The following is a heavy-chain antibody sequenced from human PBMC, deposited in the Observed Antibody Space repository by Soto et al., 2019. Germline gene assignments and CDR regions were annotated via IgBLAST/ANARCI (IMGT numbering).Heavy chain of an antibody. J-gene: IGHJ6*02. CDR1: GYTFTSYW. D-gene: IGHD3-3*01. CDR2: IDPSDSYT. Sequence: GESQKISCNGSGYTFTSYWISWVRQMPGKGLEWMGRIDPSDSYTNYSPSLQGHVTISADKSISTAYLQWSSLKASDTAMYYCATRGRFLEWSDYYYYGMDVWGQGTTVTVSS. CDR3: ATRGRFLEWSDYYYYGMDV. V-gene: IGHV5-10-1*01.